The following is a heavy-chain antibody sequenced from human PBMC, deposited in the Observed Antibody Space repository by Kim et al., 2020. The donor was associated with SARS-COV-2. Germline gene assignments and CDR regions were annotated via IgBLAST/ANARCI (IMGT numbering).Heavy chain of an antibody. Sequence: GGSLRLSCAASGFTFTSYGMTWVRQAPGKGLEWVSWITINGNIYDADSVRGRFTISRDNAKNMLYLQMDSLRAEDTAIYYCAKAAAVSGRGRDGVGVWGQGTTVTVAS. J-gene: IGHJ6*02. V-gene: IGHV3-23*01. CDR3: AKAAAVSGRGRDGVGV. CDR1: GFTFTSYG. D-gene: IGHD1-1*01. CDR2: ITINGNI.